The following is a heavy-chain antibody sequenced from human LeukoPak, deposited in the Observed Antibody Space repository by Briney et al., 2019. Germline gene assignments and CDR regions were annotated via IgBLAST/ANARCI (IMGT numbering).Heavy chain of an antibody. V-gene: IGHV1-46*01. D-gene: IGHD3-10*01. CDR3: ARALKTYYYGSGSYSAFDY. CDR2: INPSGGST. CDR1: GYTFTSYY. Sequence: GASVKASCKASGYTFTSYYMHWVRQAPGQGLEWMGIINPSGGSTSYAQKFQSRVTITADESTSTAYMELSSLRSEDTAVYYCARALKTYYYGSGSYSAFDYWGQGTLVTVSS. J-gene: IGHJ4*02.